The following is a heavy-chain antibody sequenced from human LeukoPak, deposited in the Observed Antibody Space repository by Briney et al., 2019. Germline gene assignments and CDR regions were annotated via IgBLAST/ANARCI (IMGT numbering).Heavy chain of an antibody. CDR1: GGSFSSSSYN. CDR3: ARQRIFDFWSGYYEKNWFDP. CDR2: IYYSGST. D-gene: IGHD3-3*01. V-gene: IGHV4-39*01. Sequence: SETLSLTCTVSGGSFSSSSYNWGWIRQPPGKGLEWIGSIYYSGSTYYNPSLKNRVTISVDTSKNQFSLKLSSVAAADTAVNYCARQRIFDFWSGYYEKNWFDPWGQGTLVTVSS. J-gene: IGHJ5*02.